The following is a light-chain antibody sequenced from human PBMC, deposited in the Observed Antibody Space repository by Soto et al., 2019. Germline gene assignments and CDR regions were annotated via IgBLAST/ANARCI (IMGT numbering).Light chain of an antibody. Sequence: EIVLTQSPATLSFSPVEIATLSFMASQSVSRYLAWYQQKPGQAPRLLIYDASNRATGIPDRFSGSGSGTDFTLTISRLEPEDFAVYYCQQYGSSPGKCGQGTKVDIK. CDR3: QQYGSSPGK. V-gene: IGKV3-20*01. J-gene: IGKJ1*01. CDR2: DAS. CDR1: QSVSRY.